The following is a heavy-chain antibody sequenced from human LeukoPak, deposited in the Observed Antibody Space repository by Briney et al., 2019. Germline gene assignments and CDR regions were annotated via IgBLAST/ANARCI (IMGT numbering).Heavy chain of an antibody. J-gene: IGHJ4*02. V-gene: IGHV1-2*02. D-gene: IGHD6-19*01. CDR1: GYTFTGYY. Sequence: ASVKVSCKASGYTFTGYYMHWVRQAPGQGLEWMGWINPNSGGTNYAQKFQGRVTMTRDTSMSTTYMELKRLRSDDTAVYYCARDLGISGWYAPPLGYFDYWGQGTLLTVSS. CDR3: ARDLGISGWYAPPLGYFDY. CDR2: INPNSGGT.